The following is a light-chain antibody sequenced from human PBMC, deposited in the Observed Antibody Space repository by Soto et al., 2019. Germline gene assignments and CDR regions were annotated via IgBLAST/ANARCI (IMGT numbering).Light chain of an antibody. J-gene: IGLJ2*01. Sequence: QTVVTQEPSFSVSPGGTVTFTCALNSGSVSTSYFPSWYQQTPGQAPRTLIYSTNIRSSGVPDRFSGSILGNRAALTITGAQAADESDYYCVLYMGSGISVFGGGTKVTVL. CDR3: VLYMGSGISV. CDR2: STN. CDR1: SGSVSTSYF. V-gene: IGLV8-61*01.